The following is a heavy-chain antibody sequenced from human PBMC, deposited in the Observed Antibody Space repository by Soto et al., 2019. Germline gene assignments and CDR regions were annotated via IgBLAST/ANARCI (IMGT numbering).Heavy chain of an antibody. CDR1: GFTFSSFE. J-gene: IGHJ5*02. V-gene: IGHV3-48*03. D-gene: IGHD3-22*01. CDR2: ISSGGKTT. Sequence: EVQLVESGGGLVQSGGSLRLSCVASGFTFSSFEMNWVRQAPGKGLEWISYISSGGKTTYYADSVKGRFTISTDNAKNSLYLQMSSLRAEDAAVYYCARNYVIYYDGSRAHYSWGRGSLVTVSS. CDR3: ARNYVIYYDGSRAHYS.